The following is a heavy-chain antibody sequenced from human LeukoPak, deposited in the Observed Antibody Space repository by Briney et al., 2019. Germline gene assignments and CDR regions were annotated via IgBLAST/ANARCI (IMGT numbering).Heavy chain of an antibody. D-gene: IGHD4-17*01. Sequence: GASVKVSCKASGYTFTSYGISWVRQAPGQGLEWMGWISAYNGNTNYAQKLQGRVTMTTDTSTSTAYMELRSLRSDDTAVYYCARDIDRGYGYYVVFDYWGQGTLFTVSS. CDR3: ARDIDRGYGYYVVFDY. J-gene: IGHJ4*02. CDR2: ISAYNGNT. V-gene: IGHV1-18*01. CDR1: GYTFTSYG.